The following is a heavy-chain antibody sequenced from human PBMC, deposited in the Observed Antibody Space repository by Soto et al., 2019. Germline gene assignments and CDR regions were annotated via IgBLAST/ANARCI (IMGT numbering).Heavy chain of an antibody. CDR2: TSAYNGNT. J-gene: IGHJ6*03. D-gene: IGHD2-2*01. V-gene: IGHV1-18*01. Sequence: ASVKGSCKASGYTFTSYGISWVRQAPGQGLEWMGWTSAYNGNTNYAQKLQGRVTMTTDRSTSTAYMELRSLRSDDTAVYYCARDLSPDIVVVPAAPSDYYCYYMYFWGKGATVTVS. CDR1: GYTFTSYG. CDR3: ARDLSPDIVVVPAAPSDYYCYYMYF.